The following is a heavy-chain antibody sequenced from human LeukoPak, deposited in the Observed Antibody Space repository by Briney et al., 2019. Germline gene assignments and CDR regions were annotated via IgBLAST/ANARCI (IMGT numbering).Heavy chain of an antibody. CDR2: IRSSSSDM. CDR3: VRDWPPDTVMVYYLDY. V-gene: IGHV3-21*01. CDR1: GFTFSDYN. D-gene: IGHD5-18*01. J-gene: IGHJ4*02. Sequence: GGSLRLSCAASGFTFSDYNMNWVRQAPGKGLEWVSSIRSSSSDMYYADSVKGRFTISRDDAKKSLYLQMNSLRAEDTAVYYCVRDWPPDTVMVYYLDYWGQGTLVTVSS.